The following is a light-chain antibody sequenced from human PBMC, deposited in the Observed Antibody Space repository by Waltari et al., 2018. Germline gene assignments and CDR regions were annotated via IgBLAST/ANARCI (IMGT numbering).Light chain of an antibody. CDR2: ATS. CDR3: QQANSFPIT. CDR1: QYIRNW. J-gene: IGKJ3*01. V-gene: IGKV1-12*01. Sequence: DIQMTQSPSSVSASVGDRVTITWRASQYIRNWLAWYQQKPGKAPNLLIYATSSLQTGVPSRFSGSGSGTEFTLTISSLQPEDFATYYCQQANSFPITFGPGTKVDIK.